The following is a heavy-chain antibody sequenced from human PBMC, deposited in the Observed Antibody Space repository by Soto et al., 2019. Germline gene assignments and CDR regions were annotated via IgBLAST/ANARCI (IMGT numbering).Heavy chain of an antibody. J-gene: IGHJ6*02. Sequence: SVKVSCKASGGTFTNYAFSWVRQAPGQGLEWMGGIIPIFGTPDYAQKFQGRVTITADESTRTASVELSSLRSDDTAVYYCARERSVGYCITTTCPKPFYYYAMDVWGQGTTVTVSS. CDR1: GGTFTNYA. CDR2: IIPIFGTP. V-gene: IGHV1-69*13. D-gene: IGHD2-2*01. CDR3: ARERSVGYCITTTCPKPFYYYAMDV.